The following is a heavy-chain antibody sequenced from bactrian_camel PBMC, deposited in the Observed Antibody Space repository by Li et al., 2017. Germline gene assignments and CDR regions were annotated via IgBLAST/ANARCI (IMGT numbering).Heavy chain of an antibody. V-gene: IGHV3-2*01. Sequence: HVQLVESGGGLVQPGGSLRLSCAASGFIFSANSMAWVRQAPGKGLEWVSTIYSDPSRTYYTDSVKGRFTISRDNAKNTVFLQVNSLKSEDMGQYYCTTHTYGFFWSDLVYWGQGTQVTVS. D-gene: IGHD6*01. CDR2: IYSDPSRT. CDR3: TTHTYGFFWSDLVY. J-gene: IGHJ6*01. CDR1: GFIFSANS.